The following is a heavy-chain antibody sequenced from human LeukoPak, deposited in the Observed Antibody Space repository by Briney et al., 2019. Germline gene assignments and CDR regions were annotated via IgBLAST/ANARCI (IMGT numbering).Heavy chain of an antibody. CDR1: GGSISSTSYY. D-gene: IGHD6-13*01. Sequence: SETLSLTCTVSGGSISSTSYYWSWIRQPARKGLEWIGRIYTSGSTNYNPSLKSRVTMSVDTSKNQFSLKLSSVTAADTAVYYCARGSKGSSWAFDIWGQGTMVTVSS. J-gene: IGHJ3*02. CDR3: ARGSKGSSWAFDI. CDR2: IYTSGST. V-gene: IGHV4-61*02.